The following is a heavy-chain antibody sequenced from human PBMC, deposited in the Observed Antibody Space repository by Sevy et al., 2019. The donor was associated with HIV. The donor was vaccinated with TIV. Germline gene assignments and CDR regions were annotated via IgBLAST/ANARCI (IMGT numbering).Heavy chain of an antibody. Sequence: SETLSLTCTVSGGSISNSSYYWGWIRQPPGKGLEWIGTIYYSGRTYYNPSLKSRVTTSVDTSKNQFSLKLSSVTAADTAVYYCARQTETSSRPPGIYYYYGMDVWGQGTTVTVSS. CDR3: ARQTETSSRPPGIYYYYGMDV. J-gene: IGHJ6*02. CDR1: GGSISNSSYY. D-gene: IGHD2-21*02. CDR2: IYYSGRT. V-gene: IGHV4-39*01.